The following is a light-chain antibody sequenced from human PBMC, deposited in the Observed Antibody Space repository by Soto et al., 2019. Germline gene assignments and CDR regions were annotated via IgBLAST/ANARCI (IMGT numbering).Light chain of an antibody. CDR1: QSVTSNY. Sequence: EVVMTQSPATLSVSPGERATLSCRASQSVTSNYLAWYQQKPGQAPRLLIYGVSRRATGVPDRFSGSGSGTDFTLTISRLEPEDFAVYYCQQYTDWPLTFGQGTKVEVK. V-gene: IGKV3-20*01. J-gene: IGKJ1*01. CDR2: GVS. CDR3: QQYTDWPLT.